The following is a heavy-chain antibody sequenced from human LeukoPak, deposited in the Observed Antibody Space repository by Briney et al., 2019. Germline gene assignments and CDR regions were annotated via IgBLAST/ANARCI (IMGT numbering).Heavy chain of an antibody. CDR1: GGSISSYY. CDR2: IYYSGST. Sequence: SETLSLTCTVSGGSISSYYWSWIRQPPGKGLEWIGYIYYSGSTNYNPSLKSRVTISVDTSKNQFSLKLNSVTAADTAVYYCARDLKLSTVAGLLWYFGLWGRGTLVTVSS. V-gene: IGHV4-59*01. J-gene: IGHJ2*01. D-gene: IGHD6-19*01. CDR3: ARDLKLSTVAGLLWYFGL.